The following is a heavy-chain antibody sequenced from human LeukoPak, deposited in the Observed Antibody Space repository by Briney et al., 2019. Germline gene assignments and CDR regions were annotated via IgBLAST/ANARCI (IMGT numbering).Heavy chain of an antibody. V-gene: IGHV3-48*01. CDR2: ISSSSSTI. Sequence: GGSLRLSCAASGFTFSSYSMNWVRQAPGKGLEWVSYISSSSSTIYYADSVKGRFTISRDNAKNSLYLQMNSLRAEDTAVYYCARDQDSSGWSLRLPDAFDIWGQGTMVTVSS. D-gene: IGHD6-19*01. J-gene: IGHJ3*02. CDR3: ARDQDSSGWSLRLPDAFDI. CDR1: GFTFSSYS.